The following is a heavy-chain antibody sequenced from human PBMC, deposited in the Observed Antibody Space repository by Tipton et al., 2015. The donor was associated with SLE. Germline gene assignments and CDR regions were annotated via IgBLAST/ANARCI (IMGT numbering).Heavy chain of an antibody. Sequence: TLSLTCTVSGGSISSYYWSWIRQPPGKGLEWIGYIYSSGSTNYNPSLKSRVTISVDTSKNQFSLKLSSVTAADTAVYYCASVYGNDYFDYWGQGTLVTVSS. D-gene: IGHD4-23*01. CDR3: ASVYGNDYFDY. CDR1: GGSISSYY. CDR2: IYSSGST. V-gene: IGHV4-59*08. J-gene: IGHJ4*02.